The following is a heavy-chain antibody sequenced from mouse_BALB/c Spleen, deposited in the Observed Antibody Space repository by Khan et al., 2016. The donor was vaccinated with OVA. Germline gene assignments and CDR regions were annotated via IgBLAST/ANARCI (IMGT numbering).Heavy chain of an antibody. CDR1: GYIFTNYW. Sequence: VKLQESGAELARPGASVKLSCKTSGYIFTNYWIHWVKQRSGQGLEWIARIYPGTDNTYYNEKLKDKATLTVDKSSSTAYMQLSSLKSEDSAVYFCAREEALYYFDYWGQGTTLTVSS. CDR3: AREEALYYFDY. CDR2: IYPGTDNT. V-gene: IGHV1S132*01. D-gene: IGHD3-2*02. J-gene: IGHJ2*01.